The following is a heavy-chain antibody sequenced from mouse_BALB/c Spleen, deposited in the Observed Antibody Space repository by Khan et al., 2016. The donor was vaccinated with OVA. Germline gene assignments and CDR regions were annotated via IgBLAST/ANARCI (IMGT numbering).Heavy chain of an antibody. Sequence: EVKLQESGPGLVKPSQSLSLTYTVTGYSITSGYGWNWIRQFPGNKLEWMGYISYSGSTNYNPSLKSRISITRDTSKNQFFLQLNSVTTEDTATYDCARTARIKYWGQGTTLTVSS. CDR3: ARTARIKY. D-gene: IGHD1-2*01. J-gene: IGHJ2*01. CDR1: GYSITSGYG. CDR2: ISYSGST. V-gene: IGHV3-2*02.